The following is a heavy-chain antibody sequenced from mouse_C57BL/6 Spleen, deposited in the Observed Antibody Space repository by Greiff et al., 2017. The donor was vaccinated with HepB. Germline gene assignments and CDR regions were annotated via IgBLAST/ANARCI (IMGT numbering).Heavy chain of an antibody. CDR2: INPSSGYT. CDR3: ARSYDYDGYAMDY. D-gene: IGHD2-4*01. Sequence: QVQLQQSGAELARPGASVKMSCKASGYTFTSYTMHWVKQRPGQGPEWIGYINPSSGYTKYNQKFKDKATLTADKSSSTAYMQLRSLTSEDSAVYDCARSYDYDGYAMDYWGQGTSVTVSS. CDR1: GYTFTSYT. J-gene: IGHJ4*01. V-gene: IGHV1-4*01.